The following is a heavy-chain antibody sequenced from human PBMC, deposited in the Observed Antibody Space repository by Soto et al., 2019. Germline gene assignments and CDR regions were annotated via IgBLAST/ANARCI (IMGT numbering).Heavy chain of an antibody. CDR3: ARDSGYYYYFDY. V-gene: IGHV4-31*03. D-gene: IGHD3-10*01. CDR2: IYYSGST. CDR1: GGSISSGGYY. J-gene: IGHJ4*02. Sequence: PSETLSLTCTVSGGSISSGGYYWSWIRQHPGKGLEWIGYIYYSGSTYYNPSLKSRVTISVDTSKSQFSLKLSSVTAADTAVYYCARDSGYYYYFDYWGQGTLVTVSS.